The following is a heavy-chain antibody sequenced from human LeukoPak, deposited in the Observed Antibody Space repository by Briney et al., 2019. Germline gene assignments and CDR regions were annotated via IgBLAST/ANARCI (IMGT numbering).Heavy chain of an antibody. Sequence: PSETQSLTCAVYGGSCADYYCSWLRQPPGKGLEWIGEIHPSGIFYYNSSLLSRVTISIDTSKSQFSLRLTSVTAADTAFYYCARGRDRSKAGDHWGQGSLITVSS. D-gene: IGHD5-24*01. V-gene: IGHV4-34*01. J-gene: IGHJ4*02. CDR2: IHPSGIF. CDR3: ARGRDRSKAGDH. CDR1: GGSCADYY.